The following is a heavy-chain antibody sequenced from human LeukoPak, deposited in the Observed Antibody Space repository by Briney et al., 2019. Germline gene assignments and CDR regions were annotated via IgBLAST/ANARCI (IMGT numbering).Heavy chain of an antibody. CDR3: ARGPDSGSYFPYDY. CDR2: YNPNSGDT. J-gene: IGHJ4*02. D-gene: IGHD1-26*01. V-gene: IGHV1-2*02. Sequence: ASVKVSCKASGYIFTGQFIHWVRQAPGQGLEWMAMYNPNSGDTTFSQRFQGRVTMTRDTSISTAYMELSRLRSDDTAVYYCARGPDSGSYFPYDYWGQGTLVTVSS. CDR1: GYIFTGQF.